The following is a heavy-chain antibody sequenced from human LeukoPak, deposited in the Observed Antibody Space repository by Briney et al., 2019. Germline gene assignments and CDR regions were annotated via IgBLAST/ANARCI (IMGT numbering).Heavy chain of an antibody. Sequence: GGSLRLSCAASGFTFSSYAMSWVRQAPGRGLEWVSAISSSGGSTYYADSVKGRFTISRDNSKNTLYLQMNSLRADDTAVYYCAKKYYRWGNYYDSSSYYYDYWGQGTLVTVSS. D-gene: IGHD3-22*01. J-gene: IGHJ4*02. V-gene: IGHV3-23*01. CDR3: AKKYYRWGNYYDSSSYYYDY. CDR2: ISSSGGST. CDR1: GFTFSSYA.